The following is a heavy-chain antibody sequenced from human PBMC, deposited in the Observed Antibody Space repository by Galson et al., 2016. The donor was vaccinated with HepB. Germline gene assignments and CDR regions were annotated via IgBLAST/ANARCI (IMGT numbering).Heavy chain of an antibody. Sequence: SVKVSCKASGYSFTGHFMHWVRQAPGQGLQWMGWINPNSGDTKYAQKFQGRVTMTRDTSISTSYMDLRRLRSDDTAVYYCALFGAEYWDLDLWGRGTLVTVSS. CDR1: GYSFTGHF. CDR2: INPNSGDT. CDR3: ALFGAEYWDLDL. V-gene: IGHV1-2*02. D-gene: IGHD3-10*01. J-gene: IGHJ2*01.